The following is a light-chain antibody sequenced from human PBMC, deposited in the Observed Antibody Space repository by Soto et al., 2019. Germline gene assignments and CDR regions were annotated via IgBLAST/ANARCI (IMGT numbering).Light chain of an antibody. CDR2: KSS. CDR3: QQYNSYSEA. J-gene: IGKJ1*01. V-gene: IGKV1-5*03. Sequence: DIQMTQAPSTLSGSVGDRVTITCRASHTIISWLAWYQQKPGKAPKLLIYKSSTLKSGVPSSFSGRGPGTEFTLTIGSLQPDDFATYYCQQYNSYSEAFGQGTKVELK. CDR1: HTIISW.